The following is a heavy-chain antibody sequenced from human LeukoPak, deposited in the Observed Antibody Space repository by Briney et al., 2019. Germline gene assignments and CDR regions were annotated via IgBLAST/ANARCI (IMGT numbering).Heavy chain of an antibody. Sequence: PSETLSLTCAVYGGSFSGYYWSWIRQHPGKGLEWIGYIYYSGSTYYNPSLKSRVTISVDTSKNQFSLKLSSVTAADTAVYYCARRGSSGYSSPTEAWGQGTLVTVSS. V-gene: IGHV4-31*11. D-gene: IGHD3-22*01. J-gene: IGHJ4*02. CDR1: GGSFSGYY. CDR2: IYYSGST. CDR3: ARRGSSGYSSPTEA.